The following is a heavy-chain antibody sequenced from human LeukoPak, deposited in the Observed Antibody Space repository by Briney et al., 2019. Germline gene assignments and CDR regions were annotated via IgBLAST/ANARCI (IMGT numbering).Heavy chain of an antibody. V-gene: IGHV4-59*01. CDR3: ARDISTSDYGGYLFDY. CDR2: VYYSGST. CDR1: GGSISTYY. J-gene: IGHJ4*02. Sequence: PSETLSLTCTVSGGSISTYYWNRIRQPPGKGLEWIGYVYYSGSTNYNPSLKSRVTLSVDTSKNQFSLKLSSVTAADTAVYYCARDISTSDYGGYLFDYWGQGTLVTVSS. D-gene: IGHD4-17*01.